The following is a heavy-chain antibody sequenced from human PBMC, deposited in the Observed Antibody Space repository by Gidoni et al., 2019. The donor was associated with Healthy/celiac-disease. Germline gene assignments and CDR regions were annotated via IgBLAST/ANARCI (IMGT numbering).Heavy chain of an antibody. D-gene: IGHD1-26*01. Sequence: QVQLVESGGGVVQPGRSLRLSCAASGFTFSSYGMHWVRQAPGKGLEWVAVIWYDGSNKYYADSVKGRFTISRDNSKNTLYLQMNSLRAEDTAVYYCARAEYGGSYRRGREFDYWGQGTLVTVSS. V-gene: IGHV3-33*01. CDR1: GFTFSSYG. CDR3: ARAEYGGSYRRGREFDY. CDR2: IWYDGSNK. J-gene: IGHJ4*02.